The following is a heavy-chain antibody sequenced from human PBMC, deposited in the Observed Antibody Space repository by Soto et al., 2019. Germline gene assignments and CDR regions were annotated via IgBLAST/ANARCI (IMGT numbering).Heavy chain of an antibody. J-gene: IGHJ4*02. Sequence: HLQLQESGPGLVKPSETLSLMCSVSDDSINSDKFYWGWIRQPPGKGLEWIGSIYYRGNAYYNPSLPTPVTISLDKSKSQFSLKLNSVTAADSAVYFCARLEGLATISYYFDFWGPGALVTVSS. CDR2: IYYRGNA. V-gene: IGHV4-39*01. CDR1: DDSINSDKFY. CDR3: ARLEGLATISYYFDF. D-gene: IGHD3-9*01.